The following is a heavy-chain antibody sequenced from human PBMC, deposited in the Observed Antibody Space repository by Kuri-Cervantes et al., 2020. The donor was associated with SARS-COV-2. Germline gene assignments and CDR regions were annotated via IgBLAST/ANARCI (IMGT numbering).Heavy chain of an antibody. CDR2: IYTSGST. J-gene: IGHJ4*02. CDR3: ARRLKDGPPDY. Sequence: LRLSCAVSGYSISSGYYWGWIRQPAGKGLEWIGRIYTSGSTNYNPSLKSRVTMSVDTPKNQFSLKLSSVTAADTAVYYCARRLKDGPPDYWGQGTLVTVSS. V-gene: IGHV4-61*02. CDR1: GYSISSGYY.